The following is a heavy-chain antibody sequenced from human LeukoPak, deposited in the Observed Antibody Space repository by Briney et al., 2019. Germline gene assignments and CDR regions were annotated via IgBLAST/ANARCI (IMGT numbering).Heavy chain of an antibody. J-gene: IGHJ4*02. CDR2: IHPGDSDT. CDR1: GXTFTSYW. V-gene: IGHV5-51*01. Sequence: GESLKISCKGSGXTFTSYWIGWVRQMPGKGLEWMGIIHPGDSDTRYSPSFQGQVTISVDKSISTAYLQWSSLKASDTAMYYCARSPWNYYDYWGQGTLVTVSS. CDR3: ARSPWNYYDY. D-gene: IGHD5-12*01.